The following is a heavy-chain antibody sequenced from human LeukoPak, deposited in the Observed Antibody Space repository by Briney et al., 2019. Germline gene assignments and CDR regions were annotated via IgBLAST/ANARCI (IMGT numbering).Heavy chain of an antibody. CDR1: GFTFSSYE. CDR2: ISGSGFAI. J-gene: IGHJ4*02. CDR3: ARKGDGYNWNDGYYFDH. V-gene: IGHV3-48*03. Sequence: GGSLRLSCAASGFTFSSYEMTWVRQAPGKGLEWVSYISGSGFAIYYADSVKGRFTISSDNAKNSLYLQMNSLRAEDTAVYYCARKGDGYNWNDGYYFDHWGQGTLVTVSS. D-gene: IGHD1-20*01.